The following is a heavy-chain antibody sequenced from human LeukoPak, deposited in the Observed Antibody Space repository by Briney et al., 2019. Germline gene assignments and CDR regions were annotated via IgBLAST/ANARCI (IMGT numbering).Heavy chain of an antibody. J-gene: IGHJ6*02. CDR1: GGSISSYY. Sequence: SETLSLTCTVSGGSISSYYWSWIRQPPGKGLEWIGYIYYSGSTNYNPSLKSRVTISVDTSKNQFSLKLSSVTAADTAVYYCARGSYSGSYSYYYGLGVWGQGTTVTVS. CDR3: ARGSYSGSYSYYYGLGV. D-gene: IGHD1-26*01. V-gene: IGHV4-59*01. CDR2: IYYSGST.